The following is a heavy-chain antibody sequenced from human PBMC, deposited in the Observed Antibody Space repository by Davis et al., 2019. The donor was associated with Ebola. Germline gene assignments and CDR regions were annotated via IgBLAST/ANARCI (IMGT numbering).Heavy chain of an antibody. CDR2: ISAYNGNT. CDR1: GYTFTSYG. CDR3: ARSRAYSSSWYLWFDP. V-gene: IGHV1-18*04. Sequence: ASVKVSCKASGYTFTSYGISWARQAPGQGLEWMGWISAYNGNTNYAQKLQGRVTMTTDTSTSTAYMELRSLRSDDTAVYYCARSRAYSSSWYLWFDPWGQGTLVTVSS. J-gene: IGHJ5*02. D-gene: IGHD6-13*01.